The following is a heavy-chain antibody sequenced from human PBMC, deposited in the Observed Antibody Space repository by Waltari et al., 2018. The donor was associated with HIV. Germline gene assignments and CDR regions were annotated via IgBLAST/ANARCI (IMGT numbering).Heavy chain of an antibody. V-gene: IGHV3-30*04. CDR1: GVTFVPYA. CDR2: ISYGGRNK. Sequence: QVPLVESGGVVVQPGGSLRLPCAASGVTFVPYAIHWVRQAPGKGLEWVAIISYGGRNKYYADSVKGRFTISRDNSKNTVYLQMNSLRGEDTAVYYCARDGHFYDSRPLDYWGQGTLVTVSS. J-gene: IGHJ4*02. D-gene: IGHD3-22*01. CDR3: ARDGHFYDSRPLDY.